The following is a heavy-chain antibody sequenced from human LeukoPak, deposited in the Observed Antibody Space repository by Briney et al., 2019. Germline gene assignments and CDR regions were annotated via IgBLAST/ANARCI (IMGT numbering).Heavy chain of an antibody. D-gene: IGHD6-19*01. CDR1: GFTFSSYS. CDR2: ISSSSSYI. CDR3: ARAPTFSGWFDY. Sequence: PGGSLRLSCAASGFTFSSYSMNWVRQAPGKGLEWVSSISSSSSYIYYADSVKGRFTISRDNAKSSLYLQMNSLRAEDTAVYYCARAPTFSGWFDYWGQGTLVTVSS. V-gene: IGHV3-21*01. J-gene: IGHJ4*02.